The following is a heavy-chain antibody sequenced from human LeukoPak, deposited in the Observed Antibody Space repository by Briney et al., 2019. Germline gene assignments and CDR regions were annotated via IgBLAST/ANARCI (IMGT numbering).Heavy chain of an antibody. CDR1: GFTFSSYW. CDR2: INSDGSST. Sequence: GGSLILSCAASGFTFSSYWMHWVRQAPGKGLVWVSRINSDGSSTSYADSVKGRFTISRDNANNTLYLQMNSLRAEDTAVYYCARDRPLLAFDIWGQGTMVTVSS. D-gene: IGHD2/OR15-2a*01. V-gene: IGHV3-74*01. CDR3: ARDRPLLAFDI. J-gene: IGHJ3*02.